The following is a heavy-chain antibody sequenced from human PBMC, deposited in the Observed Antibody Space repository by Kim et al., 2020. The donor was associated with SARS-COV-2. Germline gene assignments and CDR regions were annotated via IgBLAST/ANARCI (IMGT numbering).Heavy chain of an antibody. CDR2: IKQDGSEK. J-gene: IGHJ6*02. CDR1: GFTFSSYW. D-gene: IGHD5-12*01. CDR3: AREGDGYNFPYYYGMDV. V-gene: IGHV3-7*01. Sequence: GGSLRLSCAASGFTFSSYWMSRVRQAPGKGLEWVANIKQDGSEKYYVDSVKGRFTISRDNAKNSLYLQMNSLRAEDTAVYYCAREGDGYNFPYYYGMDVWGQGTTVTVSS.